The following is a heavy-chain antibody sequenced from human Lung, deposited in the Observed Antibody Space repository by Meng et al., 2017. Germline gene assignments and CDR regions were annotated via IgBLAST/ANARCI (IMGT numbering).Heavy chain of an antibody. V-gene: IGHV4-4*02. Sequence: APCPGLVQHSGTLPLTSAASGGSDSSSNWRRWFRQPPREGLEWIGEIYPSGSTHYNPSLKRRVTISVDKSQNQFSLKLSSVPAADTAVYYSARRGLWLDPQNFDYWGQGTLVTVSS. CDR3: ARRGLWLDPQNFDY. CDR2: IYPSGST. CDR1: GGSDSSSNW. J-gene: IGHJ4*02. D-gene: IGHD6-19*01.